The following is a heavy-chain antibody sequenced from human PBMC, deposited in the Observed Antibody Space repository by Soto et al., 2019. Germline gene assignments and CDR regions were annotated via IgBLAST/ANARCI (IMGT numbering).Heavy chain of an antibody. J-gene: IGHJ4*02. D-gene: IGHD1-26*01. CDR1: GYTFTSYG. Sequence: QVQLVQSGAEVRKPGASVKVSSKASGYTFTSYGISWVREAPGQGLEWMGWINAYNDNTNYAQNLQGRVTMTTDTSTSTAYLELRSLRSDDTAVYYCARGGIVGATPRDEYWGQGTLVTVSS. CDR3: ARGGIVGATPRDEY. V-gene: IGHV1-18*04. CDR2: INAYNDNT.